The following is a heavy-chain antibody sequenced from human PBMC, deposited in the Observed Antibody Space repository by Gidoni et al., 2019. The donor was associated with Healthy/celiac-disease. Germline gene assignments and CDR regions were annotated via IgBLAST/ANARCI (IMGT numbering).Heavy chain of an antibody. CDR3: AKTGYGFEF. CDR2: IKEDGSQK. CDR1: GFTFRTYW. Sequence: EVQLVEGGGGLVQPGGSLRLSCSASGFTFRTYWMSWVRQAPGKGLEWVASIKEDGSQKRYVDSVKGRFTISRDNAKSSVFLQMSGLGAEDMATYYCAKTGYGFEFGGQGTLVTVSS. V-gene: IGHV3-7*03. D-gene: IGHD5-12*01. J-gene: IGHJ4*02.